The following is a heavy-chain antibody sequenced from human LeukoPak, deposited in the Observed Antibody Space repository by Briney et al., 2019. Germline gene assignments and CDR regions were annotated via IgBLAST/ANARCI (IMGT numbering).Heavy chain of an antibody. CDR1: GSTATSYG. V-gene: IGHV7-4-1*02. J-gene: IGHJ4*02. D-gene: IGHD3-22*01. Sequence: GASVKVSCKASGSTATSYGRNWVRQAPGQGLEWMGWINTNTGNPTYAQGFTGRFVFSLDTSVSTAYLQISSLKAEDTAVYYCARYYYYDSSGYYAFDYWGQGTLVTVSS. CDR3: ARYYYYDSSGYYAFDY. CDR2: INTNTGNP.